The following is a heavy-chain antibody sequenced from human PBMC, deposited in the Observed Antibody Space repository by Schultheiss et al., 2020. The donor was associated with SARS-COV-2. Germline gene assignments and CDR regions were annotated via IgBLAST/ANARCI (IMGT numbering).Heavy chain of an antibody. Sequence: SETLSLTCAVYGGSFSGYYWSWIRQPPGKGLEWIGEIYHSGSTNYSPSLKSRVTLSADTSKNQFSLKLSSVTAADTAVYYCARSSSGNYRGWFDPWGQGTLVTVSS. CDR2: IYHSGST. J-gene: IGHJ5*02. V-gene: IGHV4-34*01. D-gene: IGHD1-26*01. CDR1: GGSFSGYY. CDR3: ARSSSGNYRGWFDP.